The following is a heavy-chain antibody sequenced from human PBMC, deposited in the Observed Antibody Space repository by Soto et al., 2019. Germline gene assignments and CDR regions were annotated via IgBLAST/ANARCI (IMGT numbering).Heavy chain of an antibody. CDR2: IIPILGIA. V-gene: IGHV1-69*08. Sequence: QVQLVQSGAEVKKPGSSVKVSCKASGGTFSSYTISWVRQAPGQGLEWMGRIIPILGIANYAQKFQGRVTCTAYNSTSTAYVELSSLRSQDTAVDYCAREGVQGGVVTTDYWGQGTLVTVSS. CDR3: AREGVQGGVVTTDY. J-gene: IGHJ4*02. D-gene: IGHD2-21*02. CDR1: GGTFSSYT.